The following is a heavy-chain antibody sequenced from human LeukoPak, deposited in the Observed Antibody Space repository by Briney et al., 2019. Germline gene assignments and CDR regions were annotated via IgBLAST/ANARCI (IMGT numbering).Heavy chain of an antibody. D-gene: IGHD2-2*01. CDR3: ARYRKYCSSTSCSERAFDI. J-gene: IGHJ3*02. Sequence: SETLSLTCAVYGGSISSSSYYWGWIRQPPGKGREWIGSIYYSGSTYYNPSLKSRVTISVDTSKNQFSLKLSSVTAADTAVYYCARYRKYCSSTSCSERAFDIWGQGTMVTVSS. CDR2: IYYSGST. V-gene: IGHV4-39*07. CDR1: GGSISSSSYY.